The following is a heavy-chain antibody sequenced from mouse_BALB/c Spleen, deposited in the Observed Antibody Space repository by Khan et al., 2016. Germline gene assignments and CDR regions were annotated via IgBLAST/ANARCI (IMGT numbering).Heavy chain of an antibody. J-gene: IGHJ3*01. D-gene: IGHD2-4*01. CDR2: IFPSDSYT. CDR3: TRGESTMIRGFAY. V-gene: IGHV1-69*02. Sequence: QVQLQQSGAELVRPGASVKLSCKASGYTFTSYWINWMKQRPGQGLEWIGNIFPSDSYTNYHQKFKDKATLTVDKSSSTAYMQLSSPTSEDSAIYYCTRGESTMIRGFAYWGQGTLVTVSA. CDR1: GYTFTSYW.